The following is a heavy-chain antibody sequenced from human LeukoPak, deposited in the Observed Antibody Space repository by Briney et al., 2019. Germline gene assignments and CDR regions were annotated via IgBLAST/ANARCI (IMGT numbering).Heavy chain of an antibody. Sequence: SQTLSLTCTVSGGSISSGSYYWSWIRQPAGKGLEWIGRIYTSGSTNYNPSLKSRVTISVDTSKNQFSLKLSSVTAADTAVYYCARDNYMFDPWGQGTLVTVSS. CDR3: ARDNYMFDP. D-gene: IGHD4-11*01. CDR2: IYTSGST. CDR1: GGSISSGSYY. V-gene: IGHV4-61*02. J-gene: IGHJ5*02.